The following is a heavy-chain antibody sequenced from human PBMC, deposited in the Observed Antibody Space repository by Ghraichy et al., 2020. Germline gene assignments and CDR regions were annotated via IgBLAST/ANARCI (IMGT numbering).Heavy chain of an antibody. J-gene: IGHJ4*02. Sequence: SETLSLTCTVSGGSISSSSYYWGWIRQPPGKGLEWIGSIYYSGSTYYNPSLKSRVTISVDTSKNQFSLKLSSVTAADTAVYYCARQGGIKRSLGPDFDYWGQGTLVTVSS. D-gene: IGHD3-16*02. V-gene: IGHV4-39*01. CDR3: ARQGGIKRSLGPDFDY. CDR1: GGSISSSSYY. CDR2: IYYSGST.